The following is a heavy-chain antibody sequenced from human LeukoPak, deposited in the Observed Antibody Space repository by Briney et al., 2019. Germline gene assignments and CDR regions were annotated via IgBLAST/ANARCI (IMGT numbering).Heavy chain of an antibody. CDR2: IYYSGST. V-gene: IGHV4-39*01. Sequence: SETLSLTCTVSGGSISSYYWGWIRQPPGKGLEWIGSIYYSGSTYYNPSLKSRVTISVDTSKNQFSLKLSSVTAADTAVYYCAVTGRSSASYYMDVWGKGTTVTVSS. D-gene: IGHD6-6*01. J-gene: IGHJ6*03. CDR1: GGSISSYY. CDR3: AVTGRSSASYYMDV.